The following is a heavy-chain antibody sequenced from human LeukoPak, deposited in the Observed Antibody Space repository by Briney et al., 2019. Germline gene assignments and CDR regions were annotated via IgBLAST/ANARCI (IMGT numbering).Heavy chain of an antibody. Sequence: GSSVKVSCKASGGTFSSYAISWVRQAPGQGLEWMGRIIPIFGIANYAQKFQGRVTITADKSTSTAYMELSSLRPEDTAVYYCARGSGGDFWSGYYFDYWGQGTLVTVSS. D-gene: IGHD3-3*01. J-gene: IGHJ4*02. CDR1: GGTFSSYA. CDR3: ARGSGGDFWSGYYFDY. V-gene: IGHV1-69*04. CDR2: IIPIFGIA.